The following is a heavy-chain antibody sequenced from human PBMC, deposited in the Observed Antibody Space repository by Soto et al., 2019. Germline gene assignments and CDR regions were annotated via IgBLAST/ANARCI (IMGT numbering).Heavy chain of an antibody. Sequence: EVQLLESGGGLVQPGGSLRLSCAASGFTFSSCAMSWVRQAQGKGLEWVSAIGGSGGITYYADSVKGRFTISRDNSKSTLYLEMNSLRAEDTAVYYCAKGTSRSSSSLGMDVWGQGTTVTVSS. CDR3: AKGTSRSSSSLGMDV. V-gene: IGHV3-23*01. CDR2: IGGSGGIT. J-gene: IGHJ6*02. D-gene: IGHD6-6*01. CDR1: GFTFSSCA.